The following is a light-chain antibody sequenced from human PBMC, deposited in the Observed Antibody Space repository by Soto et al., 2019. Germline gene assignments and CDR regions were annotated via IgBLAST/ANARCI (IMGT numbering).Light chain of an antibody. Sequence: EIVLTQSPGTLSLSPGERATLSCRASQSVSSSYVAWYQQKPGQAPRQLIYGASSRATGIPDRFSGSASGTDFTLTITRLELEDFSVYYCQHYRTSFGGGTRVEIK. J-gene: IGKJ4*01. V-gene: IGKV3-20*01. CDR1: QSVSSSY. CDR2: GAS. CDR3: QHYRTS.